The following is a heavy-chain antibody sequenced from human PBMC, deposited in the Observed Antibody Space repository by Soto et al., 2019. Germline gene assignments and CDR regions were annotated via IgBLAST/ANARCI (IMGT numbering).Heavy chain of an antibody. CDR3: ASRPGLAEGPFDF. CDR2: INPGNGYT. V-gene: IGHV1-3*01. J-gene: IGHJ4*02. CDR1: GYTFTTQP. Sequence: ASVKVSCKASGYTFTTQPIHWVRQAPGQRLEWMGWINPGNGYTEYSEKFHGRVIITRDTSASTVYMELSSLRSEDTSVYYCASRPGLAEGPFDFWGQGTLVTAPQ.